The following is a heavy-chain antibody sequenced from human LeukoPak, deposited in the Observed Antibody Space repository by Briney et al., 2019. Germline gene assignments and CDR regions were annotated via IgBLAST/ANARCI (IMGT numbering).Heavy chain of an antibody. Sequence: GGSLRLSCAASGFAFSSYAMHWVRQAPGKGLEWVAVISYDGSNKYYADSVKGRFTISRDNSKNTLYLQMNSLRAEDTAVYYCARDRPPGRGYYPVSPFDYWGQGTLVIVSS. CDR3: ARDRPPGRGYYPVSPFDY. V-gene: IGHV3-30-3*01. CDR2: ISYDGSNK. CDR1: GFAFSSYA. J-gene: IGHJ4*02. D-gene: IGHD3-22*01.